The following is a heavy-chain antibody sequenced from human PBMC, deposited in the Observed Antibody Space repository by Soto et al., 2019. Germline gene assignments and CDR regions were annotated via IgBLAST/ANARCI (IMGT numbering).Heavy chain of an antibody. D-gene: IGHD4-17*01. V-gene: IGHV4-39*01. Sequence: SETLSLTCTVSGGSISSSSYYWGWIRQSPGKGLEWIGSIYYSGRTYHSPSFKSRITTSVDTSKNQFSLKLSSVTAADTAVYYCVGKRTKVLTQALFDSWGQGTLVTVSS. CDR3: VGKRTKVLTQALFDS. CDR1: GGSISSSSYY. CDR2: IYYSGRT. J-gene: IGHJ4*02.